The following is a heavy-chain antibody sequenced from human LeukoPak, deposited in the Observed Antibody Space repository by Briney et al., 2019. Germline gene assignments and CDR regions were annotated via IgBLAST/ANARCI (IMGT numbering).Heavy chain of an antibody. Sequence: ASVKVSCKASGYTFTSYGISWVRQAPGQGLEWMGWISAYNGNTNYAQKLQGRVTMTTDTSTSTAYMELRSLRSDDTAVYYCAARSYGSGSYSPNFDYWGQGTLVTVSS. V-gene: IGHV1-18*01. J-gene: IGHJ4*02. D-gene: IGHD3-10*01. CDR1: GYTFTSYG. CDR2: ISAYNGNT. CDR3: AARSYGSGSYSPNFDY.